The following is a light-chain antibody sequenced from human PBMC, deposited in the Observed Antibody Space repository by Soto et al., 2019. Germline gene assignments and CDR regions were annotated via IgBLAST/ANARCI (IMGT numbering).Light chain of an antibody. J-gene: IGKJ4*01. CDR2: AAS. V-gene: IGKV1-9*01. CDR1: QDISSY. CDR3: QQLKSYPLA. Sequence: DIQLTQSPSFLSASVGDRVTITCRTSQDISSYLAWYQQKPGKAPQLLISAASTLQSGVPSRFSGNGSVTEFTLTISSLQPEDFATYYCQQLKSYPLAFGGGTKVEI.